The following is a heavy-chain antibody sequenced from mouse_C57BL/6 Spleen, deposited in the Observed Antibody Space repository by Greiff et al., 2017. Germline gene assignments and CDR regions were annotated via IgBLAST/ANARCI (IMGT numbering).Heavy chain of an antibody. CDR3: ARFGYGGYYFDY. J-gene: IGHJ2*01. CDR2: IYPGDGDT. V-gene: IGHV1-82*01. Sequence: VQLQQSGPELVKPGASVKISCKASGYAFSSSWMNWVKQRPGKGLEWIGRIYPGDGDTNYNGKFKGKATLTADKSSSTAYMQLSSLTSEDSAVYFCARFGYGGYYFDYWGQGTTLTVSS. CDR1: GYAFSSSW. D-gene: IGHD2-14*01.